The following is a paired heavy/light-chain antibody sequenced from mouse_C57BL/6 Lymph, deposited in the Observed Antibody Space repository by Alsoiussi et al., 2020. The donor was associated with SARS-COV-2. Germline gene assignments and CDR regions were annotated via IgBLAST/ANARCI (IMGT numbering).Light chain of an antibody. V-gene: IGKV10-94*01. J-gene: IGKJ2*01. CDR3: QQGQSYPYT. CDR2: KAS. Sequence: LSASLGDTITITCHASQNINVWLSWYQQKPGNIPKLLIYKASNLHTGVPSRFSGSGSGTGFTLTISSLQPEDIATYYCQQGQSYPYTFGGGTKLEIK. CDR1: QNINVW.
Heavy chain of an antibody. CDR3: ARNDYGSSYDFDV. V-gene: IGHV1-55*01. J-gene: IGHJ1*03. D-gene: IGHD1-1*01. CDR1: GYTFTSYW. CDR2: IYPVSDST. Sequence: QVQLQQPGADLVKPGASVKMSCKASGYTFTSYWITWVKQRPGQGLEWIGDIYPVSDSTNYNEKFKSKATLTVDTSSSTAYMQLSSLTSEDSAVYYCARNDYGSSYDFDVWGTGTTVTVSS.